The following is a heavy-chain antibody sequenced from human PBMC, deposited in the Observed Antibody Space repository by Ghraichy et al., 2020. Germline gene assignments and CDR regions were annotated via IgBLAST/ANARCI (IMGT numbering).Heavy chain of an antibody. V-gene: IGHV4-39*01. J-gene: IGHJ6*02. CDR3: ARHDYCSGGNCVLSHPDYGMDV. CDR1: GGSISSSRYF. D-gene: IGHD2-15*01. Sequence: SETLSLTCSVSGGSISSSRYFWGWIRQPPGKGLEWIGTIYYSGSTYYNPSLKSRVTISVDTSKNQFSLKLRSVTAADTAVYYCARHDYCSGGNCVLSHPDYGMDVWGQGTSVTVSS. CDR2: IYYSGST.